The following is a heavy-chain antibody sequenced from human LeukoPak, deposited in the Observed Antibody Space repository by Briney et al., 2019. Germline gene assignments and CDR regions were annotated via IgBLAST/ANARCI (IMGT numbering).Heavy chain of an antibody. J-gene: IGHJ4*02. Sequence: GASVTVSCKASGYTFTTYGVSWVRQAPGQGLEWMGWISAYNGDTKYAQKFQDRVTMTTDTSTRTAYMELRSLKYDDTAVYYCARDVVWSRYFDYWGQGTLVTVSS. CDR3: ARDVVWSRYFDY. CDR2: ISAYNGDT. CDR1: GYTFTTYG. V-gene: IGHV1-18*01. D-gene: IGHD3-3*01.